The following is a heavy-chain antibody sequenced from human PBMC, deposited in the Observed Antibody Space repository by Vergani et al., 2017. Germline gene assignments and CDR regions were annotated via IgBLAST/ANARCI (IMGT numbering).Heavy chain of an antibody. CDR1: GFTFSSYA. CDR2: ISGSGGST. D-gene: IGHD3-22*01. CDR3: AKAKGHYYYDSSGYDLDY. J-gene: IGHJ4*02. Sequence: EVQLLESGGGLVQPGGSLRLSCAASGFTFSSYAMSWVRQAPGKGLEWVSAISGSGGSTYYADSVKGRFTISRDKCKNTLYLQRNSLRAEDTAVYYCAKAKGHYYYDSSGYDLDYWGQGTLVTVSS. V-gene: IGHV3-23*01.